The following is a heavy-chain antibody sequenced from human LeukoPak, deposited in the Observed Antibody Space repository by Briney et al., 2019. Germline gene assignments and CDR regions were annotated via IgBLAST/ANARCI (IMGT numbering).Heavy chain of an antibody. V-gene: IGHV3-23*01. CDR3: ASVAAAGT. D-gene: IGHD6-13*01. J-gene: IGHJ4*02. CDR2: ISGSGGST. Sequence: GGSLRLSCAASGFTFSSFAMSWVRQAPGKGLEWVSAISGSGGSTYYADSVEGRFTISRDNSKNTLYLQMNSLRAEDTAVDCFASVAAAGTGGQGTLVTFSS. CDR1: GFTFSSFA.